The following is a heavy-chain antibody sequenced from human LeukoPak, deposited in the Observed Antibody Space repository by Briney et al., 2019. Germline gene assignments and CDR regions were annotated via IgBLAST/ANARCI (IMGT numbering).Heavy chain of an antibody. V-gene: IGHV3-33*01. D-gene: IGHD4-17*01. CDR3: PRDRLTTVTTFHFDY. CDR2: IWSDSTNK. Sequence: GGSLRLSCAASGFTFSTYAMHWVRQAPGKGLEWVAVIWSDSTNKYYADSVRGRFTISRDNSKNTLYLQMSSLRAEDTAMYYWPRDRLTTVTTFHFDYWGQGTLVTVSS. J-gene: IGHJ4*02. CDR1: GFTFSTYA.